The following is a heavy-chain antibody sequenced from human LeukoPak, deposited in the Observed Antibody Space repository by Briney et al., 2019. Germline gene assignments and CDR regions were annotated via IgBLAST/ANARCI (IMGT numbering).Heavy chain of an antibody. J-gene: IGHJ5*02. D-gene: IGHD3-10*01. CDR1: GVSINNYY. Sequence: PSETLSLTCGVSGVSINNYYWSWIRQSPGKGLELIGYIHSSGSTNYNPSLTSRVTISVDMSNNMFSLKLTSVTTADTDVYYCAKKGEHYYDSGKLWPAWFDLWDQGTLVTVSS. V-gene: IGHV4-59*13. CDR3: AKKGEHYYDSGKLWPAWFDL. CDR2: IHSSGST.